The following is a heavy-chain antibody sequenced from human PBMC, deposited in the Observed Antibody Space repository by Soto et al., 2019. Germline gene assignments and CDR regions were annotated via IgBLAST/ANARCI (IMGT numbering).Heavy chain of an antibody. CDR2: INAGNGNT. D-gene: IGHD3-3*01. CDR3: XXXXXXXXEWFRGRFDP. J-gene: IGHJ5*02. Sequence: QVQLVQSGAEVKKPGASVKVSCKASGYTFTSYAMHWVRQAPGQRLEWMGWINAGNGNTKYSQKFQGRVTITRDTSASTXYXXXXXXXXXXXXXXXXXXXXXXXXEWFRGRFDPWGQGTLVTVSS. V-gene: IGHV1-3*01. CDR1: GYTFTSYA.